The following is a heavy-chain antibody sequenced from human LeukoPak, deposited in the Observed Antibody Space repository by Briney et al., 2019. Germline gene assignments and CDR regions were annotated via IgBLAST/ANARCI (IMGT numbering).Heavy chain of an antibody. CDR1: DFTFSDYA. Sequence: EGSLRLSCVASDFTFSDYAMSWVRQSPDMRLEWLSTLSGSAGSSYYANSVRGRFTISRDNSKNTLFLQMNDLRVEDTAVYFCAKDPHVGTSGYYQYFFEYWGQGTRVTVSS. J-gene: IGHJ4*02. CDR2: LSGSAGSS. V-gene: IGHV3-23*01. CDR3: AKDPHVGTSGYYQYFFEY. D-gene: IGHD6-25*01.